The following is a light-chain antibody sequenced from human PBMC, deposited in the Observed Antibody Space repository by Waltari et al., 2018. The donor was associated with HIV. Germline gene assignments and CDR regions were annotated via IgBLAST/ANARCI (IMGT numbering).Light chain of an antibody. J-gene: IGLJ2*01. CDR1: KLGDKY. Sequence: SYELTQPPSVSVSPGQTVSITCSADKLGDKYACWYQQKPGQSPVLVLYQDNNRPSGIPGRFSGSNSGNTATLTISGTQAMDEADYYCQAWDSSTAIFGGGTKLTVL. V-gene: IGLV3-1*01. CDR3: QAWDSSTAI. CDR2: QDN.